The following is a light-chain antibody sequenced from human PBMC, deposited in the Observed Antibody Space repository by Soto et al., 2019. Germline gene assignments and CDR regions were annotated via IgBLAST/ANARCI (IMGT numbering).Light chain of an antibody. CDR3: TSHTSANTWV. CDR1: SSDVGGYNR. J-gene: IGLJ3*02. Sequence: QSVLTQPASVSGSPGQSITISCTGSSSDVGGYNRVSWYRQHPGEAPKLIIYEVTHRPSGVSHRFSGSKSDNTASLTISDLQAEDEADYYCTSHTSANTWVFGVGTKVSVL. CDR2: EVT. V-gene: IGLV2-14*01.